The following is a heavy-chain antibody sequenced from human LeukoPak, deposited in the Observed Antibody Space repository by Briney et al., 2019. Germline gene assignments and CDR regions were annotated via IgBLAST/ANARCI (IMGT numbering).Heavy chain of an antibody. Sequence: GGSLRLSCAASRFTFSSYSMNWVRQAPGKGLEGVSFISSSSSYIFYADSVKGRFTISRDNAKNSLYLQMNSLRAEDTAVYYCARAAAGKYDMDVWGQGTTVTVSS. CDR1: RFTFSSYS. J-gene: IGHJ6*02. CDR2: ISSSSSYI. V-gene: IGHV3-21*01. D-gene: IGHD6-13*01. CDR3: ARAAAGKYDMDV.